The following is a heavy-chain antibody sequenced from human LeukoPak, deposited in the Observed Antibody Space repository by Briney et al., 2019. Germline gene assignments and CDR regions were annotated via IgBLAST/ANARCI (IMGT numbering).Heavy chain of an antibody. V-gene: IGHV4-59*08. CDR3: ARVLGYYGSGEIRPDAFDI. CDR1: GGSISSYY. Sequence: PSETLSLTCTVSGGSISSYYWSWIRQPPGKGLEWIGYIYYSGSTYYNPSLKSRVTMSVDTSKNQISLKLSSVTAADTAVYYCARVLGYYGSGEIRPDAFDIWGQGTMVTVSS. D-gene: IGHD3-10*01. CDR2: IYYSGST. J-gene: IGHJ3*02.